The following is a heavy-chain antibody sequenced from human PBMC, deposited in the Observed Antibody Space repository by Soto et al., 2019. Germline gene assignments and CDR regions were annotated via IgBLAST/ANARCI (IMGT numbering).Heavy chain of an antibody. V-gene: IGHV3-23*01. Sequence: EVQLLESGGGLVQPGGALRLSGAASGFTFSSYAMIWVRQAPVKGLEWVSAISGSGGSTYYADSVKGRFTISRDNSKNTVYLQMNSLRAEGTAVYYFSRERRQLLYYYGMDVWGQGTTVTVSS. J-gene: IGHJ6*02. CDR3: SRERRQLLYYYGMDV. CDR1: GFTFSSYA. CDR2: ISGSGGST. D-gene: IGHD6-6*01.